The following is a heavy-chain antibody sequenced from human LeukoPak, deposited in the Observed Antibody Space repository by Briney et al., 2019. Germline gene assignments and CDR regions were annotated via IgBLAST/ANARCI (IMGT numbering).Heavy chain of an antibody. D-gene: IGHD3-10*01. V-gene: IGHV3-48*04. CDR1: GFTFSSYA. CDR3: AREGWFGDRPLDY. Sequence: GGSLRLSCAVSGFTFSSYAMNWVRQAPGKGLEWVSYISSSGSTIYYADSVKGRFTISRDNAKNSLYLQMNSLRAEDTAVYYCAREGWFGDRPLDYWGQGTLVTVSS. J-gene: IGHJ4*02. CDR2: ISSSGSTI.